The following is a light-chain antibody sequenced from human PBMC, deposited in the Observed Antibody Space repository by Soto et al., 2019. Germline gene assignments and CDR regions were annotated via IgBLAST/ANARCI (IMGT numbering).Light chain of an antibody. CDR3: CSFASSNTHV. Sequence: SGVTQPASGSGPPRQSITISCTGTSSDFGNYNLVSWYQQHPSKVPKLILFEVNKRPSGVSGRFSGSKSGNTASLTISGLQANDVADYYCCSFASSNTHVFGTGTKVTVL. CDR1: SSDFGNYNL. J-gene: IGLJ1*01. CDR2: EVN. V-gene: IGLV2-23*02.